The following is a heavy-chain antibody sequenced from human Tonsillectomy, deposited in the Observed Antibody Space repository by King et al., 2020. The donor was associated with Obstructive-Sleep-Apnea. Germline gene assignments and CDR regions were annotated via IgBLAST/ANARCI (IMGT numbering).Heavy chain of an antibody. CDR2: IYHGGDT. CDR1: GDSVSNGNW. J-gene: IGHJ4*02. Sequence: QLQESGPGLVKPSGTLSLTCSVSGDSVSNGNWWSWVRQPPGKGLEWIGEIYHGGDTNYNPSLKSRVTISIDNSKNQFSLELSSVTAADTAIYFCAREGKEGYNLGYWGQGTLVTVSS. CDR3: AREGKEGYNLGY. V-gene: IGHV4-4*02. D-gene: IGHD5-24*01.